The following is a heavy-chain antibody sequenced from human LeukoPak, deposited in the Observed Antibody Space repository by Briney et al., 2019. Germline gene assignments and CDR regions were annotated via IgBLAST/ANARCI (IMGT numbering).Heavy chain of an antibody. CDR3: ARDPLETTGPDFDY. V-gene: IGHV6-1*01. Sequence: SQTLSLTCAISGDSVSSNSAAWNWIRQSPSRGLEWLGRTYYRSKWYNDYAVSVKSRITINPDTSENQFSLQLNSVTPEDTAVYYCARDPLETTGPDFDYWGQGTLVTVSS. CDR2: TYYRSKWYN. J-gene: IGHJ4*02. CDR1: GDSVSSNSAA. D-gene: IGHD4-11*01.